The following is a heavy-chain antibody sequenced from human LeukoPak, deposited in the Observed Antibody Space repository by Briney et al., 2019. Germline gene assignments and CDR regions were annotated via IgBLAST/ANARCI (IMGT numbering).Heavy chain of an antibody. J-gene: IGHJ4*02. CDR3: ARDGDYVWGSFDY. D-gene: IGHD3-16*01. Sequence: SETLSLTCAVYGGSFSGYYWSWIRQPPGKGLEWIGYIYYSGSTNYNPSLKSRVTISVDTSKNQFSLKLSSVTAADTAVYYCARDGDYVWGSFDYWGQGTLVTVSS. CDR2: IYYSGST. CDR1: GGSFSGYY. V-gene: IGHV4-59*01.